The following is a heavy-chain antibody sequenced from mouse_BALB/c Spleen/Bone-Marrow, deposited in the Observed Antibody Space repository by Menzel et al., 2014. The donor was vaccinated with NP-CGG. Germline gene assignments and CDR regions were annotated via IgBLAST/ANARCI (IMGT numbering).Heavy chain of an antibody. J-gene: IGHJ2*01. CDR2: IRLKSNNYAT. D-gene: IGHD2-10*02. Sequence: EVKLMESGGGLVQPGGSMKLSCVASGFTFSNYWMNWVGQSPEKGLEWVAEIRLKSNNYATHYAESVKGRSTISRDDSKSSVYLQMNNLRAEDTGIYYCTRRGYGNDYWGQGTTLTVSS. CDR3: TRRGYGNDY. CDR1: GFTFSNYW. V-gene: IGHV6-6*02.